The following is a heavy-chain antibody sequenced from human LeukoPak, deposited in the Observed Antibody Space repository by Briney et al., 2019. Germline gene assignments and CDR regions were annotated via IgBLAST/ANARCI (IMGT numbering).Heavy chain of an antibody. V-gene: IGHV3-49*03. CDR2: IRSKAYGGTT. CDR3: TTSRVVVAATYFDY. D-gene: IGHD2-15*01. J-gene: IGHJ4*02. Sequence: GGSLRLSCTASGFTFGDYAMSWFRQAPGKGLEWVGFIRSKAYGGTTEYAASVKGRFTISRDDSKSIAYLQMNSLKTEDTAVYYCTTSRVVVAATYFDYWGQGTLVTVSS. CDR1: GFTFGDYA.